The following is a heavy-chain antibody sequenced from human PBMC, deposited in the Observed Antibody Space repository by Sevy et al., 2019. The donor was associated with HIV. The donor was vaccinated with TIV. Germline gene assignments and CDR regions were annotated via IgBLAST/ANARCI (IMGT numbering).Heavy chain of an antibody. V-gene: IGHV1-18*01. J-gene: IGHJ4*02. CDR3: ARAYCTGGRCYSLAY. D-gene: IGHD2-15*01. CDR1: GYTFSAYH. CDR2: ISPHNGDT. Sequence: ASVKVSCKVSGYTFSAYHMTWVRQAPGQGLEWMGRISPHNGDTNYAQKFQGRVTMITDTSTTTASMELRSLRSDDTAVYYCARAYCTGGRCYSLAYWGQGTLVTVSS.